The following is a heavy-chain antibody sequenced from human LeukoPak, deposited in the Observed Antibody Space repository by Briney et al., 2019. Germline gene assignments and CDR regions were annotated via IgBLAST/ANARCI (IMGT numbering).Heavy chain of an antibody. CDR1: GFTFSSYS. CDR2: ISSSSSTI. CDR3: ARISSWHTVAFDI. V-gene: IGHV3-48*01. Sequence: GGSLRLSCAASGFTFSSYSMNWVRQAPGKGLEWVSYISSSSSTIYYADSVKGRFTISRDNAKNSLYLQMNSLRAEDTAVYYCARISSWHTVAFDIWGQGTMVTVSS. J-gene: IGHJ3*02. D-gene: IGHD6-13*01.